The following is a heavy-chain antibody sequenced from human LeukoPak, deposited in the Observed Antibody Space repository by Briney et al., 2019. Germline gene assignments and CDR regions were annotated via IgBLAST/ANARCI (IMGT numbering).Heavy chain of an antibody. V-gene: IGHV3-48*03. CDR1: GFTYSSSH. CDR2: ISSSGSTI. J-gene: IGHJ4*02. CDR3: ARSFDH. Sequence: QSGGSLRLSCAASGFTYSSSHMNWVRQAPGKGLEWISYISSSGSTIYCADSVKGRFTISRDNANNSLYLQMNSLRAEDTAVYYCARSFDHLGRGTLVTVSS.